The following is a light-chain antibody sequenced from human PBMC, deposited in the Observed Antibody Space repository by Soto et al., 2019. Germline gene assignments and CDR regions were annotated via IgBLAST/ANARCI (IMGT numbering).Light chain of an antibody. CDR2: GAS. CDR1: QSVRSN. J-gene: IGKJ4*01. CDR3: HQYTMWPQLI. Sequence: EIVMTQSPATLSVSPGESATLSCRASQSVRSNLAWYQQKPGQAPRLLIYGASTRATGIPARFSGSGSGTEFTFTISSLQSEDFAVYYCHQYTMWPQLIFGGGTKVEIK. V-gene: IGKV3-15*01.